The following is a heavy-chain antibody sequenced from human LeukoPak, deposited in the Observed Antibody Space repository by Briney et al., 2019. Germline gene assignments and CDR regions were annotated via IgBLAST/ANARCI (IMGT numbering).Heavy chain of an antibody. J-gene: IGHJ6*03. V-gene: IGHV3-11*01. D-gene: IGHD1-1*01. CDR1: GIAVINNY. CDR3: ARDRFALNDRALYYYYYMDV. CDR2: ISGSGSTI. Sequence: PGGSLRLSCEASGIAVINNYMNWVRQAPGKGLEWLSYISGSGSTINYADSVKGRFTISRDNAKNSVYLQMNSLRADDTAVYYCARDRFALNDRALYYYYYMDVWGKGATVTVSS.